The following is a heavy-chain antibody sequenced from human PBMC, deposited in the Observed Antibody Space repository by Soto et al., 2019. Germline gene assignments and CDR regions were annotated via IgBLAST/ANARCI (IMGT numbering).Heavy chain of an antibody. CDR2: MGTAGDT. CDR1: GFTFSNYD. J-gene: IGHJ6*02. CDR3: ARVWGSGSYGPADGVDV. V-gene: IGHV3-13*01. Sequence: EVQLVESGGGLVQPGGSLRLSCAASGFTFSNYDMHWVRQGTGKGLEWVSAMGTAGDTYYPGSVKGRFTISRENAKNSLYLQMTSLRAGDTAVYYCARVWGSGSYGPADGVDVWGQGTTVTVSS. D-gene: IGHD3-10*01.